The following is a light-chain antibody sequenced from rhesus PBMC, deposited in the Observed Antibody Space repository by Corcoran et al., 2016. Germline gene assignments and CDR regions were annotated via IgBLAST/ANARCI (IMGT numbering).Light chain of an antibody. Sequence: DIQMTQSPSSLSASVGDRVTITCRASQGISSHLAWYQQKPGKAPKLLIYAATTLQSGVPSRFSGSGSGTDFTLTISSLRPEDFATSYCQQHNSYPLTFGGGTKVELK. V-gene: IGKV1-25*01. CDR1: QGISSH. CDR2: AAT. J-gene: IGKJ4*01. CDR3: QQHNSYPLT.